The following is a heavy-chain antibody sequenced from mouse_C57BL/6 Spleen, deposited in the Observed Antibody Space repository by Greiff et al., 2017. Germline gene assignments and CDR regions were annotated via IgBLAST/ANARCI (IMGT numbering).Heavy chain of an antibody. J-gene: IGHJ4*01. CDR2: INPSNGGT. Sequence: QVQLQQPGTELVKPGASVKLSCKASGYTFTSYWMHWVKQRPGQGLEWIGNINPSNGGTNYNEKFKSKATLTVVKSSSSAYMQLSSLTSEDSAVYYCAILLLRYYAMDYWGQGTSVTVSS. CDR3: AILLLRYYAMDY. V-gene: IGHV1-53*01. CDR1: GYTFTSYW. D-gene: IGHD1-1*01.